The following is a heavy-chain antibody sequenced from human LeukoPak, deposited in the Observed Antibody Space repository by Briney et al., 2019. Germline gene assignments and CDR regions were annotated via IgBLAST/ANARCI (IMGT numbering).Heavy chain of an antibody. Sequence: PGGSLRLSCAASRFTFSSYAMSWVRQAPGKGLWWVSAISGSGGTTYYADSVKGRFTISRDNSRNTLYLQMNSLRAEDTAVHYCAKDRGQSSGWFPWGQGTLVTVSS. CDR3: AKDRGQSSGWFP. V-gene: IGHV3-23*01. D-gene: IGHD6-19*01. CDR1: RFTFSSYA. CDR2: ISGSGGTT. J-gene: IGHJ5*02.